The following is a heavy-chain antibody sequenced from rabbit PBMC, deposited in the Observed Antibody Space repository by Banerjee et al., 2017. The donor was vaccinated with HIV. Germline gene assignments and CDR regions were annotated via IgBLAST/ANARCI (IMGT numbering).Heavy chain of an antibody. CDR1: GFSFSSTYY. CDR3: ARAGRAYVSSGGYYPYYFNL. V-gene: IGHV1S40*01. J-gene: IGHJ4*01. D-gene: IGHD1-1*01. CDR2: IDAGSSGST. Sequence: QSLEESGGDLVKPGASLTLTCTASGFSFSSTYYMCWVRQAPGKGLEWIACIDAGSSGSTYYASWAKGRFTISKTSSTTVTLQMNSLTAADTATYFCARAGRAYVSSGGYYPYYFNLWGPGTLVTVS.